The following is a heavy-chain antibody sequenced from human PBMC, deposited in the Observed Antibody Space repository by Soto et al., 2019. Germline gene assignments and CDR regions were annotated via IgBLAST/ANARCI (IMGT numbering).Heavy chain of an antibody. CDR2: ISYDGNVK. D-gene: IGHD3-16*01. Sequence: GSLRLSCAASGFSFSNHGMQWVRQAPGKGLEWVAVISYDGNVKYYTDSVKGRFTISRDNSQSTLFLQMDSLRPEDAAVYYCTTQGDLVYWGQGTLVTVSS. J-gene: IGHJ4*02. V-gene: IGHV3-30*03. CDR1: GFSFSNHG. CDR3: TTQGDLVY.